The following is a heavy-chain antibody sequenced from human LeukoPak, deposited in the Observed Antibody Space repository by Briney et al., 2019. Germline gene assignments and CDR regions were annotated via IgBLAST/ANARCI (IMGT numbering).Heavy chain of an antibody. D-gene: IGHD2-2*01. CDR1: GFTVSSNY. CDR3: VKSYCSSISCSYFDY. V-gene: IGHV3-9*03. CDR2: ISWNSGDI. J-gene: IGHJ4*02. Sequence: GGSLRLSCAASGFTVSSNYMSWVRQAPGKGLEWVSGISWNSGDIDYADSVKGRFTISRDNAKHSLYLQMNSLRAEDLAFYYCVKSYCSSISCSYFDYWGQGTVVTVSS.